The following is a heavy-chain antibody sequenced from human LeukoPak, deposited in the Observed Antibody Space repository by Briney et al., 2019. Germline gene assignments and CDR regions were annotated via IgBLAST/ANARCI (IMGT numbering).Heavy chain of an antibody. CDR1: GYTFTTYG. D-gene: IGHD5-24*01. Sequence: ASVKVSCKASGYTFTTYGISWVRQAPGQGLEWMGWISAYNGNTNYAQKLQGRVTMTTDTSTSTAYMELSSLTSDDTAVYYCVTDPYTTRDDYNFEPQGAYWGQGTLVTVSS. CDR3: VTDPYTTRDDYNFEPQGAY. CDR2: ISAYNGNT. J-gene: IGHJ4*02. V-gene: IGHV1-18*01.